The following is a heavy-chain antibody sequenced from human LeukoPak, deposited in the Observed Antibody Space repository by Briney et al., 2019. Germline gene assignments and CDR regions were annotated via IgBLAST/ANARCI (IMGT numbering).Heavy chain of an antibody. V-gene: IGHV3-23*01. CDR2: ISGHAGSA. J-gene: IGHJ4*02. Sequence: GGSLRLSCAASGFTFSSYAMSWVRQAPGKGLEWVSAISGHAGSAYYADSVKGRFTISRDNSKNTLFLQMNSLRAEDTAVYYCAKDIVVVPAAGDYFDYWGQGSLVTVSS. CDR3: AKDIVVVPAAGDYFDY. CDR1: GFTFSSYA. D-gene: IGHD2-2*01.